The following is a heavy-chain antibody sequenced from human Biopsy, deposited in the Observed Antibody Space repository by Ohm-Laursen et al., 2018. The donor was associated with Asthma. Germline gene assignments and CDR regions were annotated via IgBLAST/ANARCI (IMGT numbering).Heavy chain of an antibody. V-gene: IGHV3-30-3*01. CDR3: ARDLRSDNWNPWGMDV. D-gene: IGHD1-20*01. J-gene: IGHJ6*02. CDR2: ISYDGTNK. Sequence: SLRLSCTASGFTFSDYDMHWVRQAPGKGLEWVAVISYDGTNKDYADSVKGRFTFSRDNSQNTLSLEMNSLRVEDTAVYYCARDLRSDNWNPWGMDVWGLGTTVIVS. CDR1: GFTFSDYD.